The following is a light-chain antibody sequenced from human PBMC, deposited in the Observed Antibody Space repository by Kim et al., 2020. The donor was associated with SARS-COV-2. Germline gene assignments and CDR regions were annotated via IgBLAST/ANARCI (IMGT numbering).Light chain of an antibody. J-gene: IGLJ2*01. CDR3: QTWDSGNQV. Sequence: QLVLTQSPSASASLGASVKLTCTLSSGHSTHVIAWHQQQPEKGPRYLMKLNSDGSHSKGDGIPDRFSGSSSGAERYLTISSLQSEDEADYYCQTWDSGNQVFGGGTQLTVL. CDR1: SGHSTHV. V-gene: IGLV4-69*01. CDR2: LNSDGSH.